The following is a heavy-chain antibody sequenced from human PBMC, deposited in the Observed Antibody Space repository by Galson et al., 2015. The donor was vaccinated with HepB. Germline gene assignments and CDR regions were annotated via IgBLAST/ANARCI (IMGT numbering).Heavy chain of an antibody. V-gene: IGHV3-30-3*01. Sequence: SLRLSCAASGFTFSSYAMHWVRQAPGKGLEWVAVISYDGSNKYYADSVKGRFTISRDNSKNTLYLQMNSLRAEDTAVYYCARGPPHNAFDIWGQGTMVTVSS. CDR2: ISYDGSNK. CDR1: GFTFSSYA. CDR3: ARGPPHNAFDI. J-gene: IGHJ3*02.